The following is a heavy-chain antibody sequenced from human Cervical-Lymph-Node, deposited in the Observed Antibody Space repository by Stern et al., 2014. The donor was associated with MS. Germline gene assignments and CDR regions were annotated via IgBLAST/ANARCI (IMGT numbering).Heavy chain of an antibody. V-gene: IGHV1-69*01. Sequence: VQLVESGAEVKKPGSSVKVSCKASGGSFTRYTLSWVRQAPGQGLEWMGGIIPIFGAAKSAQKFQGRVTITEDESTSTAYRELTSLRSEDTAVYYCTREGDYDAFEVWGQGKMVIVSS. D-gene: IGHD4-17*01. CDR1: GGSFTRYT. CDR3: TREGDYDAFEV. CDR2: IIPIFGAA. J-gene: IGHJ3*01.